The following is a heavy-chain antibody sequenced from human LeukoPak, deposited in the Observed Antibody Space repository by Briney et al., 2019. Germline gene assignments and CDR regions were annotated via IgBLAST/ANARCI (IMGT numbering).Heavy chain of an antibody. CDR3: ARWVVVATYDDAFDI. J-gene: IGHJ3*02. CDR1: GGSISSSC. D-gene: IGHD2-15*01. V-gene: IGHV4-38-2*02. Sequence: SETLSLTCSVSGGSISSSCWNWIRQPPGKGLEWIGSIYHSGSTYYNPSLKSRVTISVDTSKNQFSLKLSSVTAADTAVYYCARWVVVATYDDAFDIWGQGTMVTVSS. CDR2: IYHSGST.